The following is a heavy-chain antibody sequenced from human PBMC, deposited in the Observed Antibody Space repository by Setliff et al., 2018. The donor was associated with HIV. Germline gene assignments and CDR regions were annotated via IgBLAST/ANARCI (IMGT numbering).Heavy chain of an antibody. J-gene: IGHJ4*01. CDR2: IYYNGNT. CDR3: APRHHKYGFL. CDR1: GASISSNSYY. Sequence: SETLSLTCSVSGASISSNSYYWGWIRQPPGKGLEWVGSIYYNGNTFYNQSLQSRVTISLDTYKNQFSLELRSVTAADTALYYCAPRHHKYGFLWGHGTLVTVSS. D-gene: IGHD3-10*01. V-gene: IGHV4-39*07.